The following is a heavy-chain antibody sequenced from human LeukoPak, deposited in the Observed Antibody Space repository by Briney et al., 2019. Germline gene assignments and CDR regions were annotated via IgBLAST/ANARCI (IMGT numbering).Heavy chain of an antibody. CDR1: GFTFSSYA. D-gene: IGHD1-26*01. Sequence: HAGGSLRLSCAAAGFTFSSYAMSWVRQAPGKGMEWVSAISDRGGRTYYADSVKGRFTISRDNSKNTLYLQMNSLRAEDTAVYYCAKAEWELLGYFQHWGQGTLVTVSS. CDR3: AKAEWELLGYFQH. J-gene: IGHJ1*01. CDR2: ISDRGGRT. V-gene: IGHV3-23*01.